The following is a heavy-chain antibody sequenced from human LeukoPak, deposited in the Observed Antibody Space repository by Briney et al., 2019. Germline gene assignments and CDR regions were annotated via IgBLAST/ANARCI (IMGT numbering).Heavy chain of an antibody. CDR1: GYSFTSYW. Sequence: GESLKISCKGSGYSFTSYWICWVRQMPGKGLEWMGIIYPGDSDTRYSPSFRGQVTISADKSISTAYLQVSSLTAADTAMYYCARRRGYSGYDLDYWGQGTLVTVSS. D-gene: IGHD5-12*01. CDR2: IYPGDSDT. J-gene: IGHJ4*02. V-gene: IGHV5-51*01. CDR3: ARRRGYSGYDLDY.